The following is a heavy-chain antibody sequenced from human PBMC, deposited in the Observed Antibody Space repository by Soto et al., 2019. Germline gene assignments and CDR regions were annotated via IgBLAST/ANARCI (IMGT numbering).Heavy chain of an antibody. Sequence: ASVKVSCKASGSTFTSYGISGVRQAPGQGLEWMGWISAYNGNTNYAQKLQGRVTMTTDTSTSTAYMELRSLRSDDTAVYYCARGSSGSYLSPFDYWGQGTLVTVSS. CDR2: ISAYNGNT. D-gene: IGHD1-26*01. CDR1: GSTFTSYG. CDR3: ARGSSGSYLSPFDY. V-gene: IGHV1-18*04. J-gene: IGHJ4*02.